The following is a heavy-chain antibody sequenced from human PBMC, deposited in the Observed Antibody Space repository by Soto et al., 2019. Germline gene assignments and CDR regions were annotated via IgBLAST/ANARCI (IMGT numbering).Heavy chain of an antibody. Sequence: SSETLSLTCAVSGVSISSGGYCLRWIRQPPGKGLEWIGYIYHSGSTYYNPSLKSRVTISVDRSKNTLYLQMSSLRAEDTAVYYCVKAHGYDFDYWGQGTLVTVSS. J-gene: IGHJ4*02. CDR1: GVSISSGGYC. CDR3: VKAHGYDFDY. CDR2: IYHSGST. V-gene: IGHV4-30-2*02. D-gene: IGHD5-12*01.